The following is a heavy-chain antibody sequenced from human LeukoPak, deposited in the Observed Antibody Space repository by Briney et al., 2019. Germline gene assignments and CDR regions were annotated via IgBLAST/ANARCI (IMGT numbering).Heavy chain of an antibody. J-gene: IGHJ4*02. CDR1: GYTFTGYY. CDR3: ARDSRIAVAAYYFAY. V-gene: IGHV1-2*02. Sequence: ASVKVSCKASGYTFTGYYMHWVRQAPGQGLEWMGWINPNSGGTNYAQKFQGRVTMTSDTSISTAYMELSRLRSDDTAVYYCARDSRIAVAAYYFAYWGQGTLVTVSS. CDR2: INPNSGGT. D-gene: IGHD6-19*01.